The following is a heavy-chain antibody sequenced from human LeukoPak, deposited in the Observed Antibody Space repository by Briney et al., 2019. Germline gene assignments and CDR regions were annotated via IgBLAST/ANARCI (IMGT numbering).Heavy chain of an antibody. CDR1: GFTSNTYG. J-gene: IGHJ3*02. D-gene: IGHD2/OR15-2a*01. V-gene: IGHV3-23*01. CDR3: AKDPRLILGSFEI. CDR2: ISGSSGNT. Sequence: GGSLRLSCAASGFTSNTYGMSWVRQAPGKGLEWVSGISGSSGNTYYADSVKGRFTISRDTSKNTLYLQMSSLRAEDTAVYYCAKDPRLILGSFEIWGQGTMVTVS.